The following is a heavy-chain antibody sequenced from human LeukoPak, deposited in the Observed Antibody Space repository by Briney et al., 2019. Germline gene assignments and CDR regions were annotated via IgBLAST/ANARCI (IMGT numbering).Heavy chain of an antibody. D-gene: IGHD2-15*01. J-gene: IGHJ3*02. CDR3: ARDRSGGAFDI. V-gene: IGHV3-30*02. Sequence: GGSLRLSCVASGFTFSSNGMHWVRQAPGKGLEWVTFIQYDGSKKYYADSVKGRFTISRDNSKNTLYLEMNSLRAEDTAVYYCARDRSGGAFDIWGQGTMVTVSS. CDR1: GFTFSSNG. CDR2: IQYDGSKK.